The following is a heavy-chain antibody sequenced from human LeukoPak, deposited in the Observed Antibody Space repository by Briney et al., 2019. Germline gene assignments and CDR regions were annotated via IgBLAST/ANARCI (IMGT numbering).Heavy chain of an antibody. CDR1: GFTYSNYA. CDR3: AKDSGRSFFRGYFDY. V-gene: IGHV3-23*01. J-gene: IGHJ4*02. CDR2: ISGGGDIT. D-gene: IGHD2/OR15-2a*01. Sequence: PGGSLRLSCVASGFTYSNYAMSWVRQAPGKGPEWVSAISGGGDITYYADSVKGRFTISRDNSKNTLYLQINSLRAEDTAVYYCAKDSGRSFFRGYFDYWGQGTLVTVSS.